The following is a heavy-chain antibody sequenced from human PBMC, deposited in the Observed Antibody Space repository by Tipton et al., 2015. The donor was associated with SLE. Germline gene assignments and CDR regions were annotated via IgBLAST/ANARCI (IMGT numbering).Heavy chain of an antibody. CDR2: IYYSGST. CDR1: GGSISSSSYY. Sequence: TLSLTCTVSGGSISSSSYYWGWIRQPPGKGLEWIGNIYYSGSTYYNPSLKSRVTISVDTSKNQFSLKLSSVTAADTAVYYCARGPLLDLWGRGTLVTVSS. CDR3: ARGPLLDL. V-gene: IGHV4-39*07. J-gene: IGHJ2*01. D-gene: IGHD5/OR15-5a*01.